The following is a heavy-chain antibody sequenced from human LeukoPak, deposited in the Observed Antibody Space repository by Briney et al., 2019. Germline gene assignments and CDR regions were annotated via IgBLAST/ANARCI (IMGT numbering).Heavy chain of an antibody. Sequence: PGGSLRLSCAASGFTFNNYAMSRVRQSPGKGLEWVSGISTSGLDTPYADSVKGRFTISRDNSKNTLYLQMNSLRVEDTAIYYCARKTSGPNPFDFWGQGTLVTVSS. J-gene: IGHJ4*02. CDR2: ISTSGLDT. CDR3: ARKTSGPNPFDF. CDR1: GFTFNNYA. V-gene: IGHV3-23*01. D-gene: IGHD2-8*01.